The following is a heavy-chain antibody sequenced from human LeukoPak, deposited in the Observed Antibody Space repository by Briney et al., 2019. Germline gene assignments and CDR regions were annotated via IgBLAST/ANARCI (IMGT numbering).Heavy chain of an antibody. CDR3: AKAKGAYYYDSSGYESHFDY. Sequence: GGSLRLSCAASGFTFSSYSMNWVRQAPGKGLEWVSYISSSSSTIYYADSVKGRFTISRDNAKNSLYLQMNGLRAEDTAVYYCAKAKGAYYYDSSGYESHFDYWGQGTLVTVSS. CDR2: ISSSSSTI. D-gene: IGHD3-22*01. J-gene: IGHJ4*02. V-gene: IGHV3-48*01. CDR1: GFTFSSYS.